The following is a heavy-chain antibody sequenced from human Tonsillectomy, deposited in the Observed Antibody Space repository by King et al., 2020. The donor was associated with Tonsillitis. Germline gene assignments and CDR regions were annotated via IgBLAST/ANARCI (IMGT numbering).Heavy chain of an antibody. V-gene: IGHV1-2*02. CDR2: INPNSGGT. CDR3: ARPFPVVVAATSDY. Sequence: QLVQSGAEVKKPGASVKVSCQASGYTFTGYYMHWVRQAPGQGLEWMGWINPNSGGTNYAQKFQGRVTMTRDTSISTAYMELSRLRSDDTAVYYCARPFPVVVAATSDYWGQGTLVTVSS. D-gene: IGHD2-15*01. J-gene: IGHJ4*02. CDR1: GYTFTGYY.